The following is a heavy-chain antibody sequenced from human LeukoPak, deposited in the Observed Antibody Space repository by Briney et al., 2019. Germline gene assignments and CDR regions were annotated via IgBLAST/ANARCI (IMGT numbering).Heavy chain of an antibody. CDR2: ISYDGSNK. J-gene: IGHJ4*02. V-gene: IGHV3-30*01. Sequence: GRSLRLSSAASGFTFSSYAMHWVRQAPGKGLEWVAVISYDGSNKYYADSVKGRFTISRDNSKNTLYLQMNSLRAEDTAVYYCARGSFDYWGQGTLVTVSS. CDR1: GFTFSSYA. CDR3: ARGSFDY.